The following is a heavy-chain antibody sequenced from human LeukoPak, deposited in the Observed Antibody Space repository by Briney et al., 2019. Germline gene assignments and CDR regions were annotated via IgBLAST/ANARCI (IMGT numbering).Heavy chain of an antibody. Sequence: GASVKVSCKASGYTFTSYGISWVRQAPGQGLKWMGWISAYNGNTNYAQKLQGRVTMTTDTSTSTAYMELRSLRSDDTAVYYCARDATYSSSWRKYYYYYMDVWGKGTTVTVSS. CDR2: ISAYNGNT. D-gene: IGHD6-13*01. CDR1: GYTFTSYG. CDR3: ARDATYSSSWRKYYYYYMDV. J-gene: IGHJ6*03. V-gene: IGHV1-18*01.